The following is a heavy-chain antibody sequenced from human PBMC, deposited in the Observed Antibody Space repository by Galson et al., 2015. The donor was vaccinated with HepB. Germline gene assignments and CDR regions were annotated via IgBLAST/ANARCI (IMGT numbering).Heavy chain of an antibody. J-gene: IGHJ3*02. Sequence: PALVKPTQTLTLTCTFSGFSLSSSGVGVGWIRQPPGKALEWLALIYWDDDQHYSPSLKSRLTITKDTSKNQVVLTMTNMDPVDTATYYCARFSGDLRSDAFDIWGQGTLVTVSS. CDR2: IYWDDDQ. CDR1: GFSLSSSGVG. V-gene: IGHV2-5*02. CDR3: ARFSGDLRSDAFDI. D-gene: IGHD2-21*02.